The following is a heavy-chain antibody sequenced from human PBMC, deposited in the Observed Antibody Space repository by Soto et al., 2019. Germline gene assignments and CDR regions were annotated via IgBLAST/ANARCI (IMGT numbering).Heavy chain of an antibody. V-gene: IGHV4-31*03. J-gene: IGHJ4*02. D-gene: IGHD3-22*01. CDR2: IYYSGST. CDR1: GGSISSGGYY. CDR3: ARGPLVSYYYDSGDVSSFGPEFDY. Sequence: SETLSLTCTVSGGSISSGGYYWSWIRQHPGKGLEWIGYIYYSGSTYYNPSLKSRVTISVDTSKNQFSLKLSSVTAADTAVYYCARGPLVSYYYDSGDVSSFGPEFDYWGQGTLVTVSS.